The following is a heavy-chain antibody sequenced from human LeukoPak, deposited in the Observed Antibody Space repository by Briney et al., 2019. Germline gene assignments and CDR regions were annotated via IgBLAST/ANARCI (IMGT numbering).Heavy chain of an antibody. Sequence: PSETLSLTCTVSGGSVSSGSYYWSWIRQPPGKGLEWIGYIYYSGSTNYNPSLKSRVTISVDTSKNQFSLKLSSVTAADTAVYYCAREAIYDSSGYYHEPNFDYWGQGTPVTVSS. V-gene: IGHV4-61*01. CDR3: AREAIYDSSGYYHEPNFDY. CDR2: IYYSGST. CDR1: GGSVSSGSYY. J-gene: IGHJ4*02. D-gene: IGHD3-22*01.